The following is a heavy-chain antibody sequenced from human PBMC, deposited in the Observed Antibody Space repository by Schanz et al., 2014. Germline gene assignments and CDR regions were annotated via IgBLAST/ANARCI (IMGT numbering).Heavy chain of an antibody. J-gene: IGHJ6*02. Sequence: EVQLVESGGGLVQPGGSLRLSCAASGFTLSNSDMHWVRQGTGKGLEWVSTIGYLGDTYYLDSVKGRFTISRENAKNSLYLQMNSLRVEDTAVYYCAKARRKSNCSGGRCFHYSYYGMDVWGQGTTVTVSS. D-gene: IGHD2-15*01. CDR3: AKARRKSNCSGGRCFHYSYYGMDV. CDR1: GFTLSNSD. CDR2: IGYLGDT. V-gene: IGHV3-13*01.